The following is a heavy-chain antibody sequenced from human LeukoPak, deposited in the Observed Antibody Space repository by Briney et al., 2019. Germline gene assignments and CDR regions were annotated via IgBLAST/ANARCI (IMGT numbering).Heavy chain of an antibody. J-gene: IGHJ4*02. CDR1: GYTFTSYY. Sequence: GASVKVSCKXSGYTFTSYYMHWVRQAPGQGLEWMGIINPSGGSTSYAQKFQGRVTMTRDTSTSTVYMELSSLRSEDTAVYYCARGTYYDYVWGSYRPHFDYWGQGTLVTVSS. D-gene: IGHD3-16*02. V-gene: IGHV1-46*01. CDR2: INPSGGST. CDR3: ARGTYYDYVWGSYRPHFDY.